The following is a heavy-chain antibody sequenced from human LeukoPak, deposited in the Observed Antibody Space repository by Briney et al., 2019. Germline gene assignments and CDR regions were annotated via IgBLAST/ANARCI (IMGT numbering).Heavy chain of an antibody. V-gene: IGHV4-39*01. CDR2: IYYSGST. J-gene: IGHJ4*02. D-gene: IGHD2-2*01. CDR1: GGSISSSDYY. Sequence: SETLSLTCTVSGGSISSSDYYWGWIRQPPGKGLEWIGSIYYSGSTYYNPSLKSRVTISVDTSKNQFSLKLSSVTAADTAVYYCARLVVVPAAPPYYFDYWGQGTLVTVSS. CDR3: ARLVVVPAAPPYYFDY.